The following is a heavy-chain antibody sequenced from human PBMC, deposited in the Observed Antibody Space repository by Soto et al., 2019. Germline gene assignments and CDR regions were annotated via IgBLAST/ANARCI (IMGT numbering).Heavy chain of an antibody. J-gene: IGHJ6*02. D-gene: IGHD2-21*01. CDR1: GFTFSSYE. CDR2: ISSSGSTI. Sequence: GGSLRLSCAASGFTFSSYEMNWVRQAPGKGLEWVSYISSSGSTIYYADSVKGRFTISRDNAKNSLYLQMSSLRAEDTAVYYCARDGVRGGHYYYYGMDVWGQGTTVTSP. CDR3: ARDGVRGGHYYYYGMDV. V-gene: IGHV3-48*03.